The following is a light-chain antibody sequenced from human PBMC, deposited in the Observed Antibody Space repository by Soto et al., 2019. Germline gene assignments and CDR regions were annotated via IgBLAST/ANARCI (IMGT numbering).Light chain of an antibody. CDR1: SSDVGSYNL. Sequence: HSVLTQPASVSGSPGQSITISSTGTSSDVGSYNLVSWYQQHPGKAPKLMIYEGSKRPSGVSNRFSGSKSGNTASLTLSGLQAEDEADYYCCSYAGSSAGFGGGTKLTVL. CDR3: CSYAGSSAG. CDR2: EGS. V-gene: IGLV2-23*01. J-gene: IGLJ3*02.